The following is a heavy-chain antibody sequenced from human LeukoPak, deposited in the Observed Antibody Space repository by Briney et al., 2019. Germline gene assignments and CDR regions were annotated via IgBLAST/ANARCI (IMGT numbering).Heavy chain of an antibody. CDR3: ARDYGDYGTFDY. D-gene: IGHD4-17*01. CDR2: IIPMFGTA. J-gene: IGHJ4*02. V-gene: IGHV1-69*13. Sequence: SVKVSCKASGGTLSSYAISWVRQAPGQGLEWMGGIIPMFGTANYAQKFQGRVTITADESTSTAYMELSSLRSEDTAVYYCARDYGDYGTFDYWGQGTLVTVSS. CDR1: GGTLSSYA.